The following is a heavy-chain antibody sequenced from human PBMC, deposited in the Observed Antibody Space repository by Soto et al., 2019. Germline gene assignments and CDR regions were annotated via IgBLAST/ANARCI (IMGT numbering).Heavy chain of an antibody. CDR2: IYYSGST. J-gene: IGHJ4*02. Sequence: SETLSLTCTVSGGSISSSSYYWGWIRQPPGKGLEWIGSIYYSGSTYYNPSLKSRVTISVDTSKNQFSLKLSSVTAADTAVYYCARGIVVVPAATYYYFDYWGQGTLVTVSS. CDR1: GGSISSSSYY. V-gene: IGHV4-39*01. CDR3: ARGIVVVPAATYYYFDY. D-gene: IGHD2-2*01.